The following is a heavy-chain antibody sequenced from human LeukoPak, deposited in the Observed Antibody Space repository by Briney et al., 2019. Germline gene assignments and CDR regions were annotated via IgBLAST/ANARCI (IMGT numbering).Heavy chain of an antibody. J-gene: IGHJ4*02. CDR2: IIPIFGTA. V-gene: IGHV1-69*13. CDR1: GGTFSSYA. D-gene: IGHD1-26*01. CDR3: ARGGGYSGSYSHLGY. Sequence: GASVKVSCKASGGTFSSYAISWVRQAPGQGLEWMGGIIPIFGTANYAQKFQGRVTITADESTSTAYMELSSLRSEDTAVYYYARGGGYSGSYSHLGYWGQGTLVTVSS.